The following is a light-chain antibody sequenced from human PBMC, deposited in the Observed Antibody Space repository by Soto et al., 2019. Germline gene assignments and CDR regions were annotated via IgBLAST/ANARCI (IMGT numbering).Light chain of an antibody. CDR2: DVS. CDR3: SSYTSRITVV. CDR1: SSDVGGYKY. J-gene: IGLJ3*02. Sequence: QSALTQPASVSGSPGQSITISCTGTSSDVGGYKYVSWYQQYPGKAPKLMIYDVSNRPSGVSNRFSGSKSGNTVSLTISGLQAEDEADYYCSSYTSRITVVFGGGTKLTVL. V-gene: IGLV2-14*03.